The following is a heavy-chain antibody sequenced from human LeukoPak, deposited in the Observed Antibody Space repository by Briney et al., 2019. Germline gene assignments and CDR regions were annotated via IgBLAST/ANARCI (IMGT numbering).Heavy chain of an antibody. J-gene: IGHJ5*02. CDR2: IYYSGST. CDR1: GVSISSSSYY. CDR3: ARMFRRIQLSSRREGMGDVWFAP. Sequence: SETLSLTCTVSGVSISSSSYYWGWIRQPPGKGLEWIGSIYYSGSTYYNPSLKSRVSISVDTSKNQFSLKLSSVTAADTAVYYCARMFRRIQLSSRREGMGDVWFAPSGQGTLVTVSS. D-gene: IGHD5-18*01. V-gene: IGHV4-39*01.